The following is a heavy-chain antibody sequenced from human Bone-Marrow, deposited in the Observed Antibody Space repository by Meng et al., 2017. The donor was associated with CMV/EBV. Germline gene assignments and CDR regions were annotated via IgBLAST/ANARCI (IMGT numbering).Heavy chain of an antibody. V-gene: IGHV1-8*02. CDR3: ARFPPLYSSSSGRVY. CDR1: GYTFTSYG. CDR2: MNPNSGDT. Sequence: ASVKVSCKASGYTFTSYGISWVRQATGQGLEWMGWMNPNSGDTGYAQNFQGRVTMTRNTSISTAYMELSSLRSDDTAVYYCARFPPLYSSSSGRVYWGQGALVTVSS. D-gene: IGHD6-6*01. J-gene: IGHJ4*02.